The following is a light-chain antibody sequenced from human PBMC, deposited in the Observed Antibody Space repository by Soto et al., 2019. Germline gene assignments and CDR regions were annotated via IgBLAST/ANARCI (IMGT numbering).Light chain of an antibody. V-gene: IGKV1-5*03. CDR3: QQYNSYSQFT. Sequence: DIQMTQSPSTLSASVGDRVTITCRASQSIKNWLAWYQQKPGEAPKLLIYKASTLESGVPSRFSGSGSGTEVTLTISCLQPDDVATYYCQQYNSYSQFTFGPGTKVDIK. CDR1: QSIKNW. J-gene: IGKJ3*01. CDR2: KAS.